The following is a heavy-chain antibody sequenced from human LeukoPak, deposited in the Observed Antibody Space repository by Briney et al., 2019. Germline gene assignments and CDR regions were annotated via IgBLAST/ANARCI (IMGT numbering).Heavy chain of an antibody. CDR3: SGGDQFDF. Sequence: GESLRLSCTASGSTFGVHWMTWVRQAPGKGLEWVANIKQDGSVKQYMESVKGRFTISRDNARNSLYLQMNSLRVEDTAIYFCSGGDQFDFWGQGTLVTVSS. J-gene: IGHJ4*02. CDR2: IKQDGSVK. V-gene: IGHV3-7*04. CDR1: GSTFGVHW.